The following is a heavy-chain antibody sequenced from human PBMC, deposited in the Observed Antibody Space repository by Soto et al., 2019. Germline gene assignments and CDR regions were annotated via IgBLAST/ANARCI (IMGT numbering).Heavy chain of an antibody. CDR3: AKGLYPDSSGWDDAFDF. Sequence: PGGSLRLSCAASGFTFNRHTMGWVRQAPGKGLEWVSSVSDTGGTPFYLDSVRGRFIISRDNSNNTVHLQMNSLRAEDTARYYCAKGLYPDSSGWDDAFDFWGQGTMVTVSS. V-gene: IGHV3-23*01. J-gene: IGHJ3*01. CDR2: VSDTGGTP. D-gene: IGHD6-19*01. CDR1: GFTFNRHT.